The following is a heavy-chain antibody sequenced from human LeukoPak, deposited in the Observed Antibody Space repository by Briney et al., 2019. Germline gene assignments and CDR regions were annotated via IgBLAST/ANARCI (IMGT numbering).Heavy chain of an antibody. CDR3: ARTRIPYDFWSGYSGDYYLDY. V-gene: IGHV3-64*04. J-gene: IGHJ4*02. D-gene: IGHD3-3*01. CDR2: TSSDGGST. CDR1: GFTFLSYA. Sequence: GGSLRLSCSASGFTFLSYAMHWVRQAPGKGLEYVSATSSDGGSTYYADSVKGRFTISRDNSKNTLYLQMNSLRAEDTAVYYCARTRIPYDFWSGYSGDYYLDYWGQGTLVTVSS.